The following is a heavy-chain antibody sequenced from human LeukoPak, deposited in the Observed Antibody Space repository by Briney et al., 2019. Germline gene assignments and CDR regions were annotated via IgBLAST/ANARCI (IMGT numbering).Heavy chain of an antibody. V-gene: IGHV4-39*07. D-gene: IGHD3-10*01. CDR1: GASISSSSYY. Sequence: SETLSLTCTVAGASISSSSYYWGWIRQPPGKGLEWIASIYYSGSTYYNPSLKSRVTISVDTSKNQFSLKLSSVTAADTAVYYCARGSGSYGNYYYYYYMDVWGKGTTVTVSS. CDR2: IYYSGST. J-gene: IGHJ6*03. CDR3: ARGSGSYGNYYYYYYMDV.